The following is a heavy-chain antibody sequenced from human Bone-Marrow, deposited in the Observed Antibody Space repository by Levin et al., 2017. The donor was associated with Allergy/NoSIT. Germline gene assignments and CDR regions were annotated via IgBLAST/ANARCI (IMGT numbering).Heavy chain of an antibody. Sequence: SETLSLTCTVSGGSISSYYWSWIRQPAGKGLEWIGRIYTSGSTNYNPSLKSRVTMSVDTSKNQFSLKLSSVTAADTAVYYCARDPLDYGDYHYYYGMDGWGQGTTVTVSS. CDR2: IYTSGST. CDR1: GGSISSYY. D-gene: IGHD4-17*01. J-gene: IGHJ6*02. V-gene: IGHV4-4*07. CDR3: ARDPLDYGDYHYYYGMDG.